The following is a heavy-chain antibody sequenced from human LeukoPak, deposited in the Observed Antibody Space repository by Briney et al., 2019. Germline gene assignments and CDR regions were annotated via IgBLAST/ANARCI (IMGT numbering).Heavy chain of an antibody. J-gene: IGHJ5*02. CDR2: ISGDNGNP. D-gene: IGHD3-9*01. Sequence: ASVKVSCETSGYTFTRYGFSWGRQAPAQGREWMGWISGDNGNPNYARKFQGRVTMTTDTSTTTVYMELRRLRSDDTDVYYCARTNYDFLTGYYDKWSDPWRQGPLVTVSS. CDR1: GYTFTRYG. V-gene: IGHV1-18*01. CDR3: ARTNYDFLTGYYDKWSDP.